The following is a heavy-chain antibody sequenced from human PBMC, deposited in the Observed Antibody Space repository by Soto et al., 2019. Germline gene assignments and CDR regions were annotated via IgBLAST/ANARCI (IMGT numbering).Heavy chain of an antibody. CDR3: ARGTTTVVTTFDYNWFDP. J-gene: IGHJ5*02. CDR1: GGTFSSYA. V-gene: IGHV1-69*01. Sequence: QVQLVQSGAEVKKPGSSVKVSCKASGGTFSSYAISWVRQAPGQGLEWMGGIIPIFGTANYAQKFQGRVTITADESTSTAYMELSSLRAEDTATYYCARGTTTVVTTFDYNWFDPWGQGTLVTVSS. D-gene: IGHD4-17*01. CDR2: IIPIFGTA.